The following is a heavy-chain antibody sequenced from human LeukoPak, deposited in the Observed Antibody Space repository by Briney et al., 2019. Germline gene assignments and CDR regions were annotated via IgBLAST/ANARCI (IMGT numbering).Heavy chain of an antibody. J-gene: IGHJ4*02. CDR3: ARDLAGLDY. Sequence: GGSLRLSCAASGFTFSYYWMHWVRHAPGKGLVWVSRINTDGSNTYYADSVKGRFTISRDNAKNTLYLQMNSLRADDTAVYYCARDLAGLDYWGQGTLVTVSS. CDR1: GFTFSYYW. CDR2: INTDGSNT. V-gene: IGHV3-74*01. D-gene: IGHD6-13*01.